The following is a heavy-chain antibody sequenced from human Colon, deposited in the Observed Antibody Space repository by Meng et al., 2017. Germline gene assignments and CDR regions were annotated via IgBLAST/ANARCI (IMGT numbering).Heavy chain of an antibody. D-gene: IGHD3-10*01. CDR2: INHSGST. Sequence: QGQLWQSGPGLVKPSGTLSLTCAASGGSISSNYWCTWVRQPPGKGLEWIGEINHSGSTSYVPSLKSRITISVDKSNNLLSLKLNSVTAADTAMYYCARRNTRNSGGGNNYWGQGTLVTVSS. CDR1: GGSISSNYW. J-gene: IGHJ4*02. V-gene: IGHV4-4*02. CDR3: ARRNTRNSGGGNNY.